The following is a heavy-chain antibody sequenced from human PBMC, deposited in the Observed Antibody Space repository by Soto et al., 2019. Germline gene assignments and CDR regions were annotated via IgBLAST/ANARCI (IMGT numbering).Heavy chain of an antibody. CDR2: IDPSDSYT. CDR3: ARRHLGYCSSTSCYHGTDV. CDR1: GYIFTSYW. Sequence: PGESLKISCKGSGYIFTSYWISWGLQMPGKGLEWMGRIDPSDSYTNYSPSFQGHVTISADKSISTAYLQWSSLKASDTAMYYCARRHLGYCSSTSCYHGTDVWGQGTTVTVSS. J-gene: IGHJ6*02. V-gene: IGHV5-10-1*01. D-gene: IGHD2-2*01.